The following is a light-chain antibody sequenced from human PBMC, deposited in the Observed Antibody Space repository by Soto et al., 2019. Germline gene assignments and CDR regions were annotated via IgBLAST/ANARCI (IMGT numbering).Light chain of an antibody. CDR2: GTS. CDR3: QQYDTSPWT. CDR1: QSVSSN. Sequence: EIVMTQSPATLSVSPGERAPLSCRASQSVSSNLAWYQQKPGQAPRLLIYGTSSRATGIPDRFSGSGSATDFTLTISRLEPEDFAVYYCQQYDTSPWTFGQGTKVDIK. V-gene: IGKV3-20*01. J-gene: IGKJ1*01.